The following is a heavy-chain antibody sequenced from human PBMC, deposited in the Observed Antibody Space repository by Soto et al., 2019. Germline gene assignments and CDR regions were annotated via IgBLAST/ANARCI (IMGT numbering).Heavy chain of an antibody. J-gene: IGHJ4*02. CDR1: GFTFSSYG. D-gene: IGHD1-26*01. CDR3: APTRMATNDPFDY. CDR2: ISYDGSNK. Sequence: GGSLRLSCAASGFTFSSYGMHWVRQAPGKGLEWVAVISYDGSNKYYADSVKGRFTISRDNSKNTLYLQMNSLRAEDTAVYYCAPTRMATNDPFDYWGQGTLVTVSS. V-gene: IGHV3-30*03.